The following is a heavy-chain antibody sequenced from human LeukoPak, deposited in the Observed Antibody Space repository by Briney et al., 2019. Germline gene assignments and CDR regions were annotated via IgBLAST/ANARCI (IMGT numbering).Heavy chain of an antibody. V-gene: IGHV3-30*18. CDR3: AKGTRSTGDRGPEFDY. J-gene: IGHJ4*02. D-gene: IGHD7-27*01. Sequence: GGSLRLSCVASGLSFTSYGIHWVRQAPGKGLEWVAGISDGGTDTYYADSMKGRFTISRDNLKNTVHLQISSLRPEDTAVYYCAKGTRSTGDRGPEFDYWGQGTLVTVSS. CDR1: GLSFTSYG. CDR2: ISDGGTDT.